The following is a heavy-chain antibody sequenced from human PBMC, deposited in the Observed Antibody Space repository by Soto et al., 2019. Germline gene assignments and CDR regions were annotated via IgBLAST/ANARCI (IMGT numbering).Heavy chain of an antibody. D-gene: IGHD6-6*01. Sequence: SETLSLTCTVSGGSISSGGYYWSWIRQHPGKGLEWIGYIYYSGRTYYNPSLHSRVSIAVDTTENQFSLKLTSVTAADTSVYYCARGSFSSSSSWFDPWGRGTLVPVSS. CDR1: GGSISSGGYY. CDR2: IYYSGRT. CDR3: ARGSFSSSSSWFDP. V-gene: IGHV4-31*03. J-gene: IGHJ5*02.